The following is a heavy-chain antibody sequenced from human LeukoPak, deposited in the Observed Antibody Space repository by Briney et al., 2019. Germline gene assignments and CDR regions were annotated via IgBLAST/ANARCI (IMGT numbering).Heavy chain of an antibody. V-gene: IGHV3-21*01. CDR2: ISSSSSYI. CDR1: GFTFSSYS. Sequence: GGSLRLPCAASGFTFSSYSMNWVRQAPGKGLEWVSSISSSSSYIYYADSVKGRFTISRDNAKNSLYLQMNSLRAEDTAVYYCARELYSGREGFDYWGQGTLVTVSS. CDR3: ARELYSGREGFDY. D-gene: IGHD1-26*01. J-gene: IGHJ4*02.